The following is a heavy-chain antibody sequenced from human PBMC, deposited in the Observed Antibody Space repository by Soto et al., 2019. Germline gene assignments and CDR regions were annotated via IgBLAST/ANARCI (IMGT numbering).Heavy chain of an antibody. J-gene: IGHJ6*03. Sequence: QVQLVQSGAEVKKPGASVKVSCKAFGYTFNAFYMHWVRQAPGQGLEWMVVINPSGDGTSYAQKFRGGVTMTRDTSTSTVYMELSSRISEDAAVYYCAGDAHGYDYVDVGGQGTTVTVSS. V-gene: IGHV1-46*02. D-gene: IGHD6-13*01. CDR1: GYTFNAFY. CDR3: AGDAHGYDYVDV. CDR2: INPSGDGT.